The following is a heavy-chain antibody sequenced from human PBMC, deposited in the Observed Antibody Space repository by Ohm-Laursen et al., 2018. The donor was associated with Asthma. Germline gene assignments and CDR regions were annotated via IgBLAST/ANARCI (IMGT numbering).Heavy chain of an antibody. CDR3: AKDGDCTNGVCYPNYYYYYYYGMDV. Sequence: SLRLSCAASGFTFSSYAMSWVRQAPGKGLEWVSAISGSGGSTYYADSVKGRFTISRDNSKNTLYLQMNSLRAEDTAVYYCAKDGDCTNGVCYPNYYYYYYYGMDVWGQGTTVTVSS. CDR1: GFTFSSYA. D-gene: IGHD2-8*01. CDR2: ISGSGGST. V-gene: IGHV3-23*01. J-gene: IGHJ6*02.